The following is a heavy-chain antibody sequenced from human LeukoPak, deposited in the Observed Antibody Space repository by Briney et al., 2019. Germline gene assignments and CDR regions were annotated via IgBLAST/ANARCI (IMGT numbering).Heavy chain of an antibody. CDR3: ARRLSQSSSWVFDY. CDR2: IYPGDSDT. D-gene: IGHD6-13*01. V-gene: IGHV5-51*01. CDR1: GYSFTSYW. Sequence: GESLKISCKGSGYSFTSYWIGWLRRMPGKGLEWMGIIYPGDSDTRYSPSFQGQVTISADKSISTAYLQWSSLNASDTAMYYCARRLSQSSSWVFDYWGQGTLVTVSS. J-gene: IGHJ4*02.